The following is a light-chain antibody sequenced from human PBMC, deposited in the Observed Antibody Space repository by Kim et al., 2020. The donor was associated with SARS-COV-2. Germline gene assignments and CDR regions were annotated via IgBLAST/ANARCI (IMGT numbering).Light chain of an antibody. Sequence: SYELTQPPSVSVAPGKTARITCGGNNIGSKSVHWYQQKPGQAPVLVIYYDSDRPSGIPERFSGSNSGNTATLTISRVEAGDEADYYCQVWDSSSPIGVFGGGTQLTVL. CDR1: NIGSKS. CDR2: YDS. CDR3: QVWDSSSPIGV. J-gene: IGLJ3*02. V-gene: IGLV3-21*04.